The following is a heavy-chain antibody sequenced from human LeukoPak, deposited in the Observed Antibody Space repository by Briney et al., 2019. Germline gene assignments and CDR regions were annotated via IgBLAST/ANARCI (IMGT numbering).Heavy chain of an antibody. CDR3: ARDRQGGSCLTLLDY. CDR1: GYTFTGYY. V-gene: IGHV1-2*06. D-gene: IGHD1-26*01. J-gene: IGHJ4*02. CDR2: INLNSGGT. Sequence: ASVKVSCKASGYTFTGYYMHWVRQAPGQGLEWMGRINLNSGGTNYAQKFQGRVTMTRDTSISTAYMELSRLRSDDTAVYYCARDRQGGSCLTLLDYWGQGTLVTVSS.